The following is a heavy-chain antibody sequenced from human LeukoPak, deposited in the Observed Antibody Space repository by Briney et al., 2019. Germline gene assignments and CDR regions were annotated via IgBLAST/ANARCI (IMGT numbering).Heavy chain of an antibody. CDR3: ARGRRGNWFDP. CDR2: INHSGST. J-gene: IGHJ5*02. V-gene: IGHV4-34*01. Sequence: PSETLSLTCAVYGGSLSGYYWSWIRQPPGKGLDWIGEINHSGSTNYNPSIKSRVTISVDTSKTQFSLKLSSVTAADTAVYYCARGRRGNWFDPWGQGTLVTVSS. CDR1: GGSLSGYY.